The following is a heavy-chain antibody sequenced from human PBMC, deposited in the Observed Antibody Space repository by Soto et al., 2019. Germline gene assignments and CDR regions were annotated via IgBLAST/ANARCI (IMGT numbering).Heavy chain of an antibody. D-gene: IGHD3-22*01. V-gene: IGHV3-30-3*01. CDR1: GFTFSSYA. CDR2: ISYDGINT. CDR3: ARSITDYYDSSGYYDDY. J-gene: IGHJ4*02. Sequence: GGSLRLSCAASGFTFSSYAIHWVRQAPGKGLEWVAFISYDGINTYYADSVKGRFTISRDNAKNSLYLQMNSLRAEDTAVYYCARSITDYYDSSGYYDDYWGQGTLVNVSS.